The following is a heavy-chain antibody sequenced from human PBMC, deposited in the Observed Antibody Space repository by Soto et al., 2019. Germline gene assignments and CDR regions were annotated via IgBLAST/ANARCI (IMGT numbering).Heavy chain of an antibody. J-gene: IGHJ4*02. CDR3: ARRGDWGSDEFDY. CDR1: GGSVTSGSDY. Sequence: SETLSLTCTVSGGSVTSGSDYWSWIRQPPGKGLEWIGYIYHSGSTKYNPSLKSRVTIAIDTSKNQFSLNLSSMTATDTAVYYCARRGDWGSDEFDYWGQGTLVTVSS. D-gene: IGHD7-27*01. V-gene: IGHV4-61*01. CDR2: IYHSGST.